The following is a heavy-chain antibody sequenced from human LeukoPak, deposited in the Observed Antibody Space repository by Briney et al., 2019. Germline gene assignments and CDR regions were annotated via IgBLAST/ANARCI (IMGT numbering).Heavy chain of an antibody. CDR3: ARRSSRYYGSGSYRKYYFDY. D-gene: IGHD3-10*01. CDR1: GGSFSGYY. CDR2: INHSRST. J-gene: IGHJ4*02. Sequence: MPSETLSLTCAVYGGSFSGYYWSWIRQPPGKGLEWIGEINHSRSTNYNPSLKSRVTISVDTSKNQFSLKLSSVTAADTAVYYCARRSSRYYGSGSYRKYYFDYWGQGTLVTVSS. V-gene: IGHV4-34*01.